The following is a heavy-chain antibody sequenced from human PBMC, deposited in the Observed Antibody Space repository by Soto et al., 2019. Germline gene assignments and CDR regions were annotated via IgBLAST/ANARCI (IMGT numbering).Heavy chain of an antibody. CDR1: GFTFSSYA. CDR2: ISYDGSNK. D-gene: IGHD2-15*01. J-gene: IGHJ4*02. V-gene: IGHV3-30-3*01. Sequence: GGSLRLSCAASGFTFSSYAMHWVRQAPGKGLEWVAVISYDGSNKYYADSVKGRFTISRDNSKNTLYLQMNSLRAEDTAVYYCARDLSGLVAAPFDYWGQGTLVTVSS. CDR3: ARDLSGLVAAPFDY.